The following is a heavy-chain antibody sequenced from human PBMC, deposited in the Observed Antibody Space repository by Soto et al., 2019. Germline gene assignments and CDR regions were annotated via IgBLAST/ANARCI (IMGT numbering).Heavy chain of an antibody. J-gene: IGHJ4*02. CDR2: ISTSGGNT. D-gene: IGHD3-10*01. Sequence: PGGSLRLSCAASGFTFKNYAMNWVRQAPGKGLEWVSGISTSGGNTYYADSVKGRFTISRDNSKNTLYLQMNSLRVEDTAVYYCARSSGYFGLGNWGQGTPVTVSS. V-gene: IGHV3-23*01. CDR3: ARSSGYFGLGN. CDR1: GFTFKNYA.